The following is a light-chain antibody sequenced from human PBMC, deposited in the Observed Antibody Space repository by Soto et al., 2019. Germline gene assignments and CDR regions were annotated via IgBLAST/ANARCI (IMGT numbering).Light chain of an antibody. Sequence: EIVLTQSPVTLSLSPGERATLSCRASQSVTNSLAWYQQKPGQAPRLLVYGASTRATGIPARFSGSGSGTEFTLTISSLQSEDFAVYYCQQYNNWPPITFGQGTRLEIK. V-gene: IGKV3D-15*01. J-gene: IGKJ5*01. CDR2: GAS. CDR3: QQYNNWPPIT. CDR1: QSVTNS.